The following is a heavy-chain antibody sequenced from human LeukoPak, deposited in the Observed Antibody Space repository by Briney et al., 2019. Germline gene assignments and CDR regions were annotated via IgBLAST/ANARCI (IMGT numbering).Heavy chain of an antibody. V-gene: IGHV1-46*01. D-gene: IGHD5-12*01. Sequence: ASVKVSCKASGYTFTGYYMHWVRQAPGQGLEWMGWINPSGGSTSYAQKFQGRVTMTRDMSTSTVYMELSSLRSEDTAVYYCARDYGGGYDSGNLYYYYYYYMDVWGKGTTVTVSS. J-gene: IGHJ6*03. CDR1: GYTFTGYY. CDR2: INPSGGST. CDR3: ARDYGGGYDSGNLYYYYYYYMDV.